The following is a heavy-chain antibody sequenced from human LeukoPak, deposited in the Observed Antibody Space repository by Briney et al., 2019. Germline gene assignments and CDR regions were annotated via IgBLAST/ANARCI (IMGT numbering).Heavy chain of an antibody. CDR1: GYTFTSYG. V-gene: IGHV1-18*01. CDR2: ISAYNGNT. D-gene: IGHD3-9*01. CDR3: ASETNYDILTGYH. J-gene: IGHJ5*02. Sequence: GASVKVSCKASGYTFTSYGISWVRQAPGQGLEWMGWISAYNGNTNYAQKFQGRVTITADKSTSTAYMELSSLRSEDTAVYYCASETNYDILTGYHWGQGTLVTVSS.